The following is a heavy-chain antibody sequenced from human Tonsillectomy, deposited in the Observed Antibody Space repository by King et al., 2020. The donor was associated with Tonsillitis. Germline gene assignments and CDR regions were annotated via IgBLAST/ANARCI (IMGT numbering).Heavy chain of an antibody. CDR1: GGTFSSYA. V-gene: IGHV1-69*01. D-gene: IGHD3-10*01. Sequence: QLVQSGAEVKKPGSSVKVSCKASGGTFSSYAFSWVRQAPGQGLEWMGGIIPIFETPNYGQKFQDRVTITADESTRTTYMQLSSLSSEDTAVYYCAGRGDAWYMDVWGRGTSVTVSS. CDR2: IIPIFETP. J-gene: IGHJ6*03. CDR3: AGRGDAWYMDV.